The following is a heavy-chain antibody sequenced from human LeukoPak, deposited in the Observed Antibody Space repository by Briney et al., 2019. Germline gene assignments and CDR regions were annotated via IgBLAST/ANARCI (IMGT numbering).Heavy chain of an antibody. J-gene: IGHJ6*03. CDR2: INHSGST. V-gene: IGHV4-34*01. Sequence: PSETLSLTCAVYGGSFSGYYWSWIRQPPGKGLEWIGEINHSGSTNYNLSLKSRVTISVDTSKNQFSLKLSSVTAADTALYYCARGAGVGYYDSSGSLCYYYYMDVWGKGTTVTVSS. D-gene: IGHD3-22*01. CDR1: GGSFSGYY. CDR3: ARGAGVGYYDSSGSLCYYYYMDV.